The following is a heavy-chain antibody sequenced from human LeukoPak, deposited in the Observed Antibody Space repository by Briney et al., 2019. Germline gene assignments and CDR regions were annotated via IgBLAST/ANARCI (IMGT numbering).Heavy chain of an antibody. CDR1: GFTFSSYA. CDR2: ISYDGSNK. D-gene: IGHD3-3*02. V-gene: IGHV3-30-3*01. Sequence: PGGSLRLSCAASGFTFSSYAMHWVRQAPGKGLEWVAVISYDGSNKYYADSVKGRLTISRDNSKNTLYLQMNSLRAEDTAVYYCARMGSHYYFDYWGQGTLVTVSS. CDR3: ARMGSHYYFDY. J-gene: IGHJ4*02.